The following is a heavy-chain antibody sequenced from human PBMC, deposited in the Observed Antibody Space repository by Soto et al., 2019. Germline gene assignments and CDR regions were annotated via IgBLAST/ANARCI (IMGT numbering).Heavy chain of an antibody. CDR2: INAGNGNT. CDR1: GYTFTSYA. CDR3: ARVGGWYVPDY. J-gene: IGHJ4*02. D-gene: IGHD6-19*01. Sequence: QVQLVQSAAEEKKPGASVKVSCKATGYTFTSYAMHWVRLAPGQRLEWMGWINAGNGNTKYSQKFQGRVTITRDTSASTAYMELSSLRSEDTAVYYCARVGGWYVPDYWGQGTLATVSS. V-gene: IGHV1-3*05.